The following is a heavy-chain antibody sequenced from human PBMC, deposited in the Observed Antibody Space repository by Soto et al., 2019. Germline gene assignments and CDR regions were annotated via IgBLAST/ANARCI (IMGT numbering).Heavy chain of an antibody. V-gene: IGHV5-51*01. CDR1: GYSFTSYW. Sequence: GESLKISCKGSGYSFTSYWIGWVRQMPGKGLEWMGIIYPGDSDTRYSPSFQGQVTISADKSISTAYLQWSSLKASDTAMYYCARLHKRNAYYYYGMDVWGQGTTVTVSS. CDR2: IYPGDSDT. J-gene: IGHJ6*02. CDR3: ARLHKRNAYYYYGMDV. D-gene: IGHD1-1*01.